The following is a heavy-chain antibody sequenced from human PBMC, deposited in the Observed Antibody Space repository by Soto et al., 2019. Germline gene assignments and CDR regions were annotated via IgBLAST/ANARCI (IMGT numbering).Heavy chain of an antibody. D-gene: IGHD4-4*01. Sequence: QVQLVQSGAEVKKPGASVKVSCKASGYTFSTYYMHWVRQAPGQGYECMGIINPSGGSTTYAQKAQSRVTMTRDTSTTTVYMELSRLKSEDTAVYYCASYDYNGYYFDYWGQGTLVTVSS. J-gene: IGHJ4*02. V-gene: IGHV1-46*01. CDR2: INPSGGST. CDR3: ASYDYNGYYFDY. CDR1: GYTFSTYY.